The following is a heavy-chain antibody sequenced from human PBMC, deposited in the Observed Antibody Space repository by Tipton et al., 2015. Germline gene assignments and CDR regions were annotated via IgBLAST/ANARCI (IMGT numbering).Heavy chain of an antibody. CDR1: EYIFPMYW. D-gene: IGHD2-15*01. CDR2: IYPADSDT. J-gene: IGHJ4*02. Sequence: VQLVQSGAEVKKPGESLTISCKGSEYIFPMYWIAWVRQMPGKGLEWMGIIYPADSDTRYSPSFQGQVTISADNSINTAYLQWSSLKASDTAIYYCARLGREVVVDTKGGDYFDYWGQGTLVTVSS. V-gene: IGHV5-51*01. CDR3: ARLGREVVVDTKGGDYFDY.